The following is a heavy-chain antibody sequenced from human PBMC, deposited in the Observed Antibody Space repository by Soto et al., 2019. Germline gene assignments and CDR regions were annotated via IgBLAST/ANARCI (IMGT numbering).Heavy chain of an antibody. V-gene: IGHV3-48*01. CDR3: ARAALPAAMWDYYYYYMDV. J-gene: IGHJ6*03. CDR1: GFTFSSYS. CDR2: ISSSSSTI. Sequence: PGGSLRLSCAASGFTFSSYSMNWVRQAPGKGLEWVSYISSSSSTIYYADSVKGRFTISRDNAKNSLYLQMNSLRAEDTAVYYSARAALPAAMWDYYYYYMDVWGKGTTVTVSS. D-gene: IGHD2-2*01.